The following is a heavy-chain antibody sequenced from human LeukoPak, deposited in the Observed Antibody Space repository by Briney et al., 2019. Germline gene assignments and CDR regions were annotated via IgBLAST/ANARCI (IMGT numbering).Heavy chain of an antibody. Sequence: PEGSLRLSCAASGFTFSDYWMSWVRQAPGKGLEWVANIKQEGSEKYYVDSVKGRFTISRDNAKNSLYLQMNSLRAEDTAVYYCARDRLDFWGQGTLVTVSS. J-gene: IGHJ4*02. CDR1: GFTFSDYW. V-gene: IGHV3-7*01. CDR3: ARDRLDF. CDR2: IKQEGSEK.